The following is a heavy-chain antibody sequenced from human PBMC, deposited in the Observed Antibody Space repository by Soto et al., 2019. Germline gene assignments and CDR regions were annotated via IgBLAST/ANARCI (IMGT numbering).Heavy chain of an antibody. J-gene: IGHJ4*02. V-gene: IGHV3-23*01. CDR1: GFIYSNYA. CDR3: AKETVRAVGSVFAY. D-gene: IGHD2-15*01. CDR2: ISGSGADT. Sequence: CGPLSLSCAPSGFIYSNYAMSWDHQARGKGLEWVSAISGSGADTYYTESVKGRFTISRDNFKNTLYLQMNSLSAEDTAVYYCAKETVRAVGSVFAYWGQGT.